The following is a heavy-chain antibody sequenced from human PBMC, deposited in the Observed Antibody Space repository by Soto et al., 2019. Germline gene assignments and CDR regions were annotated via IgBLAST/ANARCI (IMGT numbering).Heavy chain of an antibody. V-gene: IGHV3-33*01. CDR1: GFTFSTYG. D-gene: IGHD3-22*01. J-gene: IGHJ5*02. Sequence: GSLRLSCVASGFTFSTYGMHWVRQAPGKGLEWVAVVWSGGSTKYYVDSVKGRFTISRDDSKNTLYLQMSSLRAEDTAVYYCTRALGYYYDAWGQGTLVTVSS. CDR3: TRALGYYYDA. CDR2: VWSGGSTK.